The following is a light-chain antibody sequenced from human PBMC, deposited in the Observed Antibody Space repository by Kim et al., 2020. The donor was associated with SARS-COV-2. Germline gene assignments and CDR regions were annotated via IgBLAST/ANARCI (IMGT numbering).Light chain of an antibody. Sequence: GSGGDRVTITGRASQVINNYLAWYQQKPGKAPTVLSYGASTLHSGVPSRFSGSGSGTDFTLTISSLQPEDVGTYYCQKYDSAPWTFGHGTKVDIK. CDR2: GAS. CDR3: QKYDSAPWT. CDR1: QVINNY. J-gene: IGKJ1*01. V-gene: IGKV1-27*01.